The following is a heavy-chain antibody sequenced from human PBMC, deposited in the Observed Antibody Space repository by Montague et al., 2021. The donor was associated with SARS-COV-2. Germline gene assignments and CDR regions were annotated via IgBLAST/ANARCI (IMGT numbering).Heavy chain of an antibody. V-gene: IGHV4-61*02. J-gene: IGHJ4*02. Sequence: TLSLTCTVSGGSISSGSYYWSWIRQPAGKGLELIGRISISGSTNYNPSLKSRVTISVYTSKNQFSLKLSSVTAADTAVYYCARDIAVAGIFYYWGQGTLVTVSS. CDR2: ISISGST. CDR3: ARDIAVAGIFYY. D-gene: IGHD6-19*01. CDR1: GGSISSGSYY.